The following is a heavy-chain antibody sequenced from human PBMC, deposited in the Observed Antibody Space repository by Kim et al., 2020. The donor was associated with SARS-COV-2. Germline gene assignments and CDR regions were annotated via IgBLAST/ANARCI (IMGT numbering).Heavy chain of an antibody. J-gene: IGHJ4*02. CDR2: T. V-gene: IGHV5-51*01. CDR3: ARYVDTASPDY. D-gene: IGHD5-18*01. Sequence: TRYSPSFQGQVTISADKSISTAYLQWSSLKASDTAMYYCARYVDTASPDYWGQGTLVTVSS.